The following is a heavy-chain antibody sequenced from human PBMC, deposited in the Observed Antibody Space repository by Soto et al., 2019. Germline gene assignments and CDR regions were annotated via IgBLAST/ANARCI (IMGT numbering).Heavy chain of an antibody. V-gene: IGHV3-23*01. CDR1: GFTFSSYA. D-gene: IGHD3-3*01. J-gene: IGHJ5*02. CDR3: AKDQLITIFVWPTYKNWFDP. Sequence: GESLKISCAASGFTFSSYAMSWVRQAPGKGLEWVSAISGSGGSTYYADSVKGRFTISRDNSKNTLYLQMNSLRAEDTAVYYCAKDQLITIFVWPTYKNWFDPWGQGTLVTVSS. CDR2: ISGSGGST.